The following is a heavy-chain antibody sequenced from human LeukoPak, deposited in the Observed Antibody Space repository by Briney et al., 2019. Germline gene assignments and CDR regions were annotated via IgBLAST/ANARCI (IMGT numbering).Heavy chain of an antibody. J-gene: IGHJ4*02. V-gene: IGHV4-59*08. CDR1: GGSVSSYY. D-gene: IGHD1-14*01. CDR3: ARHGTISSESYFDY. Sequence: SETLSLTCNVSGGSVSSYYWSWIRQSPGQGLEWIGYIHNSGRTNYNPSLKSRVTGFVDTSKTQVSLRLSSVTAADTAVYYCARHGTISSESYFDYWGQGALVTVSS. CDR2: IHNSGRT.